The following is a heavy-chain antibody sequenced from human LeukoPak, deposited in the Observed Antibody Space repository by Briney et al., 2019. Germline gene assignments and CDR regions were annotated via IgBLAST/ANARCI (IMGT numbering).Heavy chain of an antibody. Sequence: SETLSLTCTVSGGSISSSSYYWGWIRQPPGKGLEWIGRIYYSGSTYYYPSLKRRVTISVDTSKNQFSLQLSSVPAADTAVYYCARQGDPTVTATGDYWGQGTLVTVSS. D-gene: IGHD4-17*01. CDR2: IYYSGST. CDR3: ARQGDPTVTATGDY. V-gene: IGHV4-39*01. CDR1: GGSISSSSYY. J-gene: IGHJ4*02.